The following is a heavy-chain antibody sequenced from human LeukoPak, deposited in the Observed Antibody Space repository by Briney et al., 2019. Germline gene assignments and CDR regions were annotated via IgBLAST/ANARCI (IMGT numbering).Heavy chain of an antibody. Sequence: GRSLRLSCAASGFXFSSYGMHWVRQAPGKGQEWVAVISYDGSNKYYADSVKGRFTISRDNSKNTLYLQMNSLRAEDTAVYYCAKAVGQWLVASPWGQGTLVTVSS. V-gene: IGHV3-30*18. CDR2: ISYDGSNK. CDR1: GFXFSSYG. CDR3: AKAVGQWLVASP. D-gene: IGHD6-19*01. J-gene: IGHJ5*02.